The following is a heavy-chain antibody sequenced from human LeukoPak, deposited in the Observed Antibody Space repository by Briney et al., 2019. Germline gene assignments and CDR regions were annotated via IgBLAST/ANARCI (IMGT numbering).Heavy chain of an antibody. CDR1: GGSFSGYY. D-gene: IGHD6-19*01. V-gene: IGHV4-34*01. CDR2: INHSGST. CDR3: ARGVSVAGNYFDY. J-gene: IGHJ4*02. Sequence: SETLSLTCAVYGGSFSGYYWSWIRQPPGKGLEWIGEINHSGSTNYNPSLKSRVTISVDTSKNQFSLKLSSVTAADTAVYYCARGVSVAGNYFDYWGQETLVTVSS.